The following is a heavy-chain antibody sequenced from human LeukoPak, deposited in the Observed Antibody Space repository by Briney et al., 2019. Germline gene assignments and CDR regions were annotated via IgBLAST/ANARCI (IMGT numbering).Heavy chain of an antibody. CDR2: IKSKVHGGRT. V-gene: IGHV3-15*01. D-gene: IGHD6-6*01. Sequence: PGGSLRLSCAASGITFSNAWMSWVRQAPGKGLEWVGRIKSKVHGGRTDYAAPVKGRFTMSRDDSKDTLYLQMNSLKIEDTAVYYCTTAPSATDYWGPGTLVTVSS. J-gene: IGHJ4*02. CDR3: TTAPSATDY. CDR1: GITFSNAW.